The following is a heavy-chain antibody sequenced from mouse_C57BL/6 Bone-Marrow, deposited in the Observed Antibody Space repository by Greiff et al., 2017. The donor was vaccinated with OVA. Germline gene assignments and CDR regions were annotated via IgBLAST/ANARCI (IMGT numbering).Heavy chain of an antibody. Sequence: VKLQQPGAELVMPGASVKLSCKASGYTFTSYWMHWVKQRPGQGLEWIGEIDPSDSYTNYNQKFKGKSTLTVDKSSSTAYMQLSSLTSEDSAVYYCARAPSYDYDLFAYWGQGTLVTVSA. D-gene: IGHD2-4*01. CDR3: ARAPSYDYDLFAY. CDR2: IDPSDSYT. V-gene: IGHV1-69*01. CDR1: GYTFTSYW. J-gene: IGHJ3*01.